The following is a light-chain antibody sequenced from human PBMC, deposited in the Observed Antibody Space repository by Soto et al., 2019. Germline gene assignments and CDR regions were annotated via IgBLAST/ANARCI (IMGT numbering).Light chain of an antibody. CDR2: GAS. J-gene: IGKJ2*01. Sequence: EIVLTQSPGTLSLSPGERATLSCRASQSVSSSYLAWYQQKPGQAPRLLIYGASSRATGIPDRFSGSGSGTDVTLTSSRLGPEDFAVYYCQQYGSSPRTFGQGTKLEIK. CDR1: QSVSSSY. CDR3: QQYGSSPRT. V-gene: IGKV3-20*01.